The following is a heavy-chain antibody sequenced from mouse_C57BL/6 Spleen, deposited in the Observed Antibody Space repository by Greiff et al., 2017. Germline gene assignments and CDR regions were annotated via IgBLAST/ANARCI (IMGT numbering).Heavy chain of an antibody. CDR1: GYTFTSYD. V-gene: IGHV1-85*01. Sequence: VQLQESGPELVKPGASVKLSCKASGYTFTSYDINWVKQRPGQGLEWIGWIYPRDGSTKYNEKFKGTATLTVDTSSSTAYMELHSLTSEDSAVYFCARVEYYFAMCYWGQGTSVTVAT. CDR2: IYPRDGST. CDR3: ARVEYYFAMCY. J-gene: IGHJ4*01.